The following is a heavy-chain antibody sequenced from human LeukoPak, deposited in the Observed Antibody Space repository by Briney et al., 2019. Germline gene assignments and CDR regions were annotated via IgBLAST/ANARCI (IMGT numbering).Heavy chain of an antibody. J-gene: IGHJ6*02. CDR3: ARGITMVRGVIKGGMDV. CDR1: GGTFSSYA. CDR2: IIPILGIA. Sequence: GASVKVSCKASGGTFSSYAISWVRQAPGQGLEWMGRIIPILGIANYAQKFQGRVTITADKSTGTIYMELSSLRSGDTAIYYCARGITMVRGVIKGGMDVWGQGTTVTVSS. D-gene: IGHD3-10*01. V-gene: IGHV1-69*04.